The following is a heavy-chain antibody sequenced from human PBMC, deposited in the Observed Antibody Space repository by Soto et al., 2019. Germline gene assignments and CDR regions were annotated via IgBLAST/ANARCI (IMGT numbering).Heavy chain of an antibody. CDR1: GYTFTGYY. V-gene: IGHV1-2*02. Sequence: SVKVSFKASGYTFTGYYMHLLLHAPVQLLELMGWINPNSGGTNYAQKFQGRVTMTRDTSISTAYMELSRLRSDDTAVYYCARVGTVLRFLEWLPTSSFDPWGQGTLVTVSS. J-gene: IGHJ5*02. CDR2: INPNSGGT. CDR3: ARVGTVLRFLEWLPTSSFDP. D-gene: IGHD3-3*01.